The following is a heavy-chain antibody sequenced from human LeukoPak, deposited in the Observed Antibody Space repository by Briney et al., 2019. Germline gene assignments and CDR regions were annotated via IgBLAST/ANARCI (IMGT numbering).Heavy chain of an antibody. J-gene: IGHJ6*02. V-gene: IGHV1-18*01. D-gene: IGHD2-2*01. CDR2: ISAYNGNT. CDR1: GYTFTSYG. CDR3: ARDSYCSSTSCFYYYSMDV. Sequence: GASVKVSCKASGYTFTSYGISWVRQAPGQGLEWMGWISAYNGNTNYAQKLQGRVTMTTDTSTSTAYMELRSLRSDDTAVYYCARDSYCSSTSCFYYYSMDVWGQGTTVTVSS.